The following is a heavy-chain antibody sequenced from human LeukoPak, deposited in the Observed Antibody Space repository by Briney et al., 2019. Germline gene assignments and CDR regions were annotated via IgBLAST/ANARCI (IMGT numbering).Heavy chain of an antibody. CDR1: GGSFSGYY. CDR3: ARDQDIVVVPVTGWFDP. V-gene: IGHV4-34*01. Sequence: PSETLSLTCAVYGGSFSGYYWNWIRQPPGKGLEWIGYIYYSGSTYYNPSLKSRVTISVDTSKNQFSLKLSSVTAADTAVYYCARDQDIVVVPVTGWFDPWGQGTLVTVSS. J-gene: IGHJ5*02. CDR2: IYYSGST. D-gene: IGHD2-2*01.